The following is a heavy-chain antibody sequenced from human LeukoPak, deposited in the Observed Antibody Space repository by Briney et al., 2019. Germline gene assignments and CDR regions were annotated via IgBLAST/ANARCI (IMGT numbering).Heavy chain of an antibody. J-gene: IGHJ4*02. D-gene: IGHD1-26*01. Sequence: PGGSLRLSCAASGFTFSSYAMSWVRQAPGKGLEWVSAISGSGGSTYHADSVKGRFTVSRDNSKNTLYLQMNSLRAEDTAVYYCAKDVVGAINYFDYWGQGTLVTVSS. CDR3: AKDVVGAINYFDY. CDR2: ISGSGGST. CDR1: GFTFSSYA. V-gene: IGHV3-23*01.